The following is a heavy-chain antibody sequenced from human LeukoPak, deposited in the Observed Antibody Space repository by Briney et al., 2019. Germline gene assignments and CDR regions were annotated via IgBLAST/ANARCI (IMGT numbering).Heavy chain of an antibody. CDR3: ATVGDNGGYYPFDY. J-gene: IGHJ4*02. Sequence: SETLSLTCGVSGYSISSGYHWGWIRQPPGKGLEWIGSIYHTGNTYYNPSLKSRVTISVNTSKNQFSLKMSSVTAADTAVYYCATVGDNGGYYPFDYWGQGTLVTVSS. CDR1: GYSISSGYH. CDR2: IYHTGNT. V-gene: IGHV4-38-2*01. D-gene: IGHD4-17*01.